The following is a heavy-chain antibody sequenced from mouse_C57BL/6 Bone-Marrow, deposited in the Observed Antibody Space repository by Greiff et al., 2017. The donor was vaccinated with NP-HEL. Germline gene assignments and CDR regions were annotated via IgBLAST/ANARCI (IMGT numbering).Heavy chain of an antibody. V-gene: IGHV1-84*01. D-gene: IGHD2-5*01. J-gene: IGHJ2*01. Sequence: LMESGPELVKPGASVKISCKASGYTFTDYYINWVKQRPGQGLEWIGWIYPGSGNTKYNEKFKGKATLTVDTSSSTAYMQLSSLTSEDSAVYFCAREEGYSNYVLYFDYWGQGTTLTVSS. CDR2: IYPGSGNT. CDR1: GYTFTDYY. CDR3: AREEGYSNYVLYFDY.